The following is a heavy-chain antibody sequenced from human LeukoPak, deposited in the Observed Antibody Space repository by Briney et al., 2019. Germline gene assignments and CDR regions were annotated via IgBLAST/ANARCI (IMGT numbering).Heavy chain of an antibody. Sequence: PGGSLRLSCAASGFSFNTHSMNWVRQSPRKGLEWVSSISSESSYIHYADSVKGRFTISRDNAKNSLYLQMNSLGAEDTAVYYCVRVSQGDDYYDSTVQGAFDLWGQGTMITVSS. CDR2: ISSESSYI. CDR3: VRVSQGDDYYDSTVQGAFDL. CDR1: GFSFNTHS. D-gene: IGHD3-22*01. J-gene: IGHJ3*01. V-gene: IGHV3-21*06.